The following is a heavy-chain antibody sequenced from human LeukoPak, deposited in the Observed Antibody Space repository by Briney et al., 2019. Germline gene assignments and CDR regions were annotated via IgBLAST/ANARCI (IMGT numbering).Heavy chain of an antibody. CDR3: ARASYSSGWLPFDY. CDR2: IYYTGNT. Sequence: SETLSLTCTVSGGSISSYYWTWIRQPPGKGLEWIGYIYYTGNTNYNPSLKSRVTISVDTSKNQFSPKLSSVTAADTAVYYCARASYSSGWLPFDYWGQGTLVTVSS. CDR1: GGSISSYY. J-gene: IGHJ4*02. D-gene: IGHD6-19*01. V-gene: IGHV4-59*01.